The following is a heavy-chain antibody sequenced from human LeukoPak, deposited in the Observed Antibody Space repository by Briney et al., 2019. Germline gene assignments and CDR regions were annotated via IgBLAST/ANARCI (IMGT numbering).Heavy chain of an antibody. CDR1: GFTFSDYY. Sequence: GGSLRLSCAASGFTFSDYYMSWVRQAPEKGLEWVSLIYTGGSTHYSDSVKGRFTISRDNSKNTLYLQMNSLRAEDTAVYYCARRAGAYSHPYDYWGQGTLVTVSS. V-gene: IGHV3-53*01. J-gene: IGHJ4*02. CDR3: ARRAGAYSHPYDY. D-gene: IGHD4/OR15-4a*01. CDR2: IYTGGST.